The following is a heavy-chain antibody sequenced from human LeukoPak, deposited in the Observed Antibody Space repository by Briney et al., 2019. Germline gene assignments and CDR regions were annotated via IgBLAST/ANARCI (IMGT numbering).Heavy chain of an antibody. CDR1: SGSLSGYS. D-gene: IGHD4-17*01. Sequence: SETLSLTCAVSSGSLSGYSWGWIRQPPGKGLEWVGVISHSGITDYNASLKSRVTISLKKSEIQFSLMLSSVTAADTAVYYCTRQSGTVTPIDYWSQGTLVTVSS. J-gene: IGHJ4*02. CDR2: ISHSGIT. V-gene: IGHV4-34*01. CDR3: TRQSGTVTPIDY.